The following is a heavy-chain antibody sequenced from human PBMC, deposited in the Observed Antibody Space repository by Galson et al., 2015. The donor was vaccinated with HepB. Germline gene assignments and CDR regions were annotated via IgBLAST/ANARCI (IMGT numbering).Heavy chain of an antibody. J-gene: IGHJ2*01. V-gene: IGHV4-59*01. CDR3: ARDRGYYYGSGSVYWYVDL. CDR2: IYYSGST. Sequence: TLSLTCTVSGGSISSYYWSWLRQPPGKGLEWIGCIYYSGSTNYNPSLKSRVTISVDTSKNQFSLKLSSVTAADTAVYYCARDRGYYYGSGSVYWYVDLWGRGTLVTVSS. D-gene: IGHD3-10*01. CDR1: GGSISSYY.